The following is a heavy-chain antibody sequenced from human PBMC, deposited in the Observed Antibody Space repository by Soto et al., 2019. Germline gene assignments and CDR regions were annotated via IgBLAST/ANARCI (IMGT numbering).Heavy chain of an antibody. Sequence: GESLKISCKGSGYSFTSYWISWVRQMPGKGLEWMGRIDPSDSYTNYSPSFQGHVTISADKSISTAYLQWSSLKASDTAMYYRARHSKYYDFWSGYYTPYYYGMDVWGQGTTVTVSS. CDR3: ARHSKYYDFWSGYYTPYYYGMDV. D-gene: IGHD3-3*01. V-gene: IGHV5-10-1*01. J-gene: IGHJ6*02. CDR2: IDPSDSYT. CDR1: GYSFTSYW.